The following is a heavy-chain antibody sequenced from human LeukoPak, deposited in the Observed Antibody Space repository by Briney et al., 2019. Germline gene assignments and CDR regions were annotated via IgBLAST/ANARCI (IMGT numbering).Heavy chain of an antibody. CDR2: ISTYNGNT. Sequence: ASVKVSCKASGYNFISYGISWVRKAPGQGLEWMGWISTYNGNTNYAQKLQGRVTMTTDASTSTVYMELRSLRSDDTAIYYCARGKIDYWGQGTLVTVSS. CDR1: GYNFISYG. CDR3: ARGKIDY. V-gene: IGHV1-18*01. J-gene: IGHJ4*02.